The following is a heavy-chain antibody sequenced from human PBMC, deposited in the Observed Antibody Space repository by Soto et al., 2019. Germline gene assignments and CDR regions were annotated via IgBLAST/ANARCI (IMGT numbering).Heavy chain of an antibody. Sequence: SETLSLTCTVSGGSVSSGSYYWSWIRQPPGKGLEWIGYIYYSGSTNYNPSLKSRVTISVDTSKNQFSLKLSSVTAADTAVYYCARAAYDFWSGYLDYWGQGALVT. V-gene: IGHV4-61*01. CDR2: IYYSGST. CDR3: ARAAYDFWSGYLDY. CDR1: GGSVSSGSYY. D-gene: IGHD3-3*01. J-gene: IGHJ4*02.